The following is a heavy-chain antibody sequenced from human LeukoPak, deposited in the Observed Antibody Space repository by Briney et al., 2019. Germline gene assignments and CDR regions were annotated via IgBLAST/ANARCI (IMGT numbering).Heavy chain of an antibody. CDR1: GGSISSGSYY. V-gene: IGHV4-61*02. CDR3: ARVGSGSFDY. CDR2: IYTSGST. Sequence: PSETLSLTCTVSGGSISSGSYYWSWIWQPAGKGLEWIGRIYTSGSTNYNPSLKSRVTISVDTSKNQFSLKLSSVTAADTAVYYCARVGSGSFDYWGQGTLVAVSS. D-gene: IGHD1-26*01. J-gene: IGHJ4*02.